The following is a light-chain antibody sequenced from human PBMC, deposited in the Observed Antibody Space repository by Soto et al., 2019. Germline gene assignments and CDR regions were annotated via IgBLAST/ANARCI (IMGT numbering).Light chain of an antibody. CDR2: DVS. J-gene: IGLJ2*01. Sequence: QSALTQPASVSRSPGQSITISCTGTSSDVGGYNYVSWYQQHPGKAPKLMIYDVSNRPSGVSNHFSGSKSGNTASLTISGLQAEDEPDYYCSSYTSSSTVVFGGGTKLTIL. CDR1: SSDVGGYNY. V-gene: IGLV2-14*01. CDR3: SSYTSSSTVV.